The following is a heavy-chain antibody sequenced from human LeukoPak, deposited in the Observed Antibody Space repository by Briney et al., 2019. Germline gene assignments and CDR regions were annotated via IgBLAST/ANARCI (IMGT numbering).Heavy chain of an antibody. CDR1: GGSFSGYY. CDR3: ARGPQTTAMVTGAFDI. J-gene: IGHJ3*02. D-gene: IGHD5-18*01. Sequence: PSETLSLTCAVYGGSFSGYYWSWIRQPPGKGLEWIGEINHSGSTNYNPSLKSRVTISVDTSKNQFSLKLSSVTAADTAVYYCARGPQTTAMVTGAFDIWGQGTMVTVSS. V-gene: IGHV4-34*01. CDR2: INHSGST.